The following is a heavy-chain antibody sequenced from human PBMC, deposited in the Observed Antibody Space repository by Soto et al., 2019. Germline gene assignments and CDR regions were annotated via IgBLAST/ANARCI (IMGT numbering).Heavy chain of an antibody. V-gene: IGHV1-69*01. J-gene: IGHJ4*02. CDR3: ARVGGLLWGYYFDY. CDR1: GGTFSSYA. CDR2: IIPIFGTA. Sequence: QVQLVQSGAEVKKPGSSVKVSCKASGGTFSSYAISWVRQAPGQGLEWMGGIIPIFGTANYAQKFQGRVTITADESTSTADMELSSLRSEDTAVYYCARVGGLLWGYYFDYWGQGTLVTVSS. D-gene: IGHD1-26*01.